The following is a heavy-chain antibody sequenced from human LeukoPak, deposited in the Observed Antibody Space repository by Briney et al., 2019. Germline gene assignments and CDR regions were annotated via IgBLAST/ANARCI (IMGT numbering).Heavy chain of an antibody. V-gene: IGHV4-61*02. CDR2: IYTSGST. CDR3: ARGLVTFEEPYYYYYMDV. D-gene: IGHD3-16*01. J-gene: IGHJ6*03. Sequence: SQTLSLTCTVSGGSISSGSYYWRWIRQPAGKGLVWSGRIYTSGSTNYNPSLKSRVTMSVDTSKNQFSLKLSSVTAADTAVYYCARGLVTFEEPYYYYYMDVWGKGTTVTISS. CDR1: GGSISSGSYY.